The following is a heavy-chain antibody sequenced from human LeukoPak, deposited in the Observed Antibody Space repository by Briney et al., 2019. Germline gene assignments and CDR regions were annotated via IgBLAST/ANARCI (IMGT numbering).Heavy chain of an antibody. CDR2: IIPIFGTA. V-gene: IGHV1-69*13. CDR3: ARNRLELLSSPWWDC. D-gene: IGHD1-7*01. J-gene: IGHJ4*02. CDR1: GGTFSSYA. Sequence: SVKVSCKASGGTFSSYAIRWVRQAPGQGLEWMGGIIPIFGTANYAQKFQGRVTITADESTSTAYMELSSLRSEDTAVYYCARNRLELLSSPWWDCWGQGTLVTVSS.